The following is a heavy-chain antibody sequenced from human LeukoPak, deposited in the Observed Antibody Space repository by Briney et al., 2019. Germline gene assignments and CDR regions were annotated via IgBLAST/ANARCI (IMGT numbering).Heavy chain of an antibody. V-gene: IGHV1-18*01. CDR3: ARSLWFGELTYYYYYYMDV. CDR2: ISAYNGNT. CDR1: GYTFTSYG. Sequence: ASVKVSCKASGYTFTSYGISWVRQAPGQGLEWMGWISAYNGNTNYAQKLQGRVTITADESTSTAYMELSSLRSEDTAVYYCARSLWFGELTYYYYYYMDVWGKGTTVTISS. J-gene: IGHJ6*03. D-gene: IGHD3-10*01.